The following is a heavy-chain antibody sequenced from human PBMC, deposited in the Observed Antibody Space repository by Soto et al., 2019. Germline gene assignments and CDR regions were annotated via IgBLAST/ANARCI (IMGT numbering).Heavy chain of an antibody. Sequence: KHPGKVLEWIGYIYYSGSTYYNPSLKSRVTISVDTSKNQFSLKLSAVTAADTAVYFCARATAPYYDNSGYFHSNYLDSWGEGTLVTVS. CDR3: ARATAPYYDNSGYFHSNYLDS. CDR2: IYYSGST. V-gene: IGHV4-31*02. D-gene: IGHD3-22*01. J-gene: IGHJ4*02.